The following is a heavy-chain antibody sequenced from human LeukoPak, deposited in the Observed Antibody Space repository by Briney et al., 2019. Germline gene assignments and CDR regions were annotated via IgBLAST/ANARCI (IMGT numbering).Heavy chain of an antibody. J-gene: IGHJ5*02. D-gene: IGHD3-10*01. CDR3: AADRQEGGSGSYWFDP. Sequence: SETLSLTGTISGGSITTYYWSWIRQPAGKGLEWIGNVYYSGSTTYNPSLKTRVTISVDTSKNQFSLRLTSLTAADTAVYYCAADRQEGGSGSYWFDPWGQGTLVTVSS. CDR2: VYYSGST. V-gene: IGHV4-59*01. CDR1: GGSITTYY.